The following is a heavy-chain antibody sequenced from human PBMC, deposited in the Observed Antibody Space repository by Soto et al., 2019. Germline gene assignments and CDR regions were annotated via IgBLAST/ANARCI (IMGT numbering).Heavy chain of an antibody. CDR1: GYTFTRYG. V-gene: IGHV1-18*01. J-gene: IGHJ4*02. CDR3: VKDANVGELGY. D-gene: IGHD3-16*01. CDR2: ISGYNGDT. Sequence: ASVKVSCKASGYTFTRYGISWVRQAPGQGLEWMGWISGYNGDTNYAQNVQGRVSMTIDTSTSTAYMELRSLTSDDTAVYNCVKDANVGELGYWGQG.